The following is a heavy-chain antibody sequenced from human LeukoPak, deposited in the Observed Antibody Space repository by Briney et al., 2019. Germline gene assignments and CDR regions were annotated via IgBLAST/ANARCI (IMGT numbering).Heavy chain of an antibody. V-gene: IGHV1-69*05. J-gene: IGHJ3*02. CDR1: GGTFSSYA. CDR2: IIPIFGTA. CDR3: ARDLSGYSYEGPWDAFDI. D-gene: IGHD5-18*01. Sequence: SVKVSCKASGGTFSSYAISWVRQAPGQGLEWMGGIIPIFGTANYAQKFQGRATITTDESTSTAYMELSSLRSEDTAVYYCARDLSGYSYEGPWDAFDIWGQGTMVTVSS.